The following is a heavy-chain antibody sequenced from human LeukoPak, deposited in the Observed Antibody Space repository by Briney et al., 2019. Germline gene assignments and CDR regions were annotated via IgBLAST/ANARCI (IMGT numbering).Heavy chain of an antibody. CDR1: GFTFSSYA. Sequence: GSLRLSCAASGFTFSSYAMHWVRQAPGKGLEWVAVISYDGSNKYYADSVKGRFTISRDNSKNTLYLQMNSLRAEDTAVYYCAREGYSSGHFDYWGQGTLVTVSS. V-gene: IGHV3-30-3*01. J-gene: IGHJ4*02. CDR2: ISYDGSNK. D-gene: IGHD6-19*01. CDR3: AREGYSSGHFDY.